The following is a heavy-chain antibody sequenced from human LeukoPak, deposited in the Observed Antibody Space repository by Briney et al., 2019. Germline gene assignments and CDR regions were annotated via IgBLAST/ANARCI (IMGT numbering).Heavy chain of an antibody. J-gene: IGHJ5*02. V-gene: IGHV3-11*01. D-gene: IGHD2-2*01. Sequence: PGGSLRLSCAASGFTFSDYYMSWIRQAPGKGLEWVSYISSSGSTIYYADPVKGRFTISRDNAKNSLYLQMNSLRAEDTAVYYCARDPRRAQYQLPMYNWFDPWGQGTLVTVSS. CDR1: GFTFSDYY. CDR2: ISSSGSTI. CDR3: ARDPRRAQYQLPMYNWFDP.